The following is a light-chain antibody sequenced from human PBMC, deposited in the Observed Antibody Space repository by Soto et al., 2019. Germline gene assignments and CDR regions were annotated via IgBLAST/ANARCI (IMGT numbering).Light chain of an antibody. V-gene: IGLV2-14*03. J-gene: IGLJ1*01. CDR2: DVS. Sequence: QSALTQPTSVSGSPGQSITISCTGTSSDFGGYNYVSWYQHHPGKAPKLMICDVSDRPSGVSNRFSGSKSGNTASLTISGLQAEDEADYYCSSYTTGSTPWVFGTGTKVTVL. CDR3: SSYTTGSTPWV. CDR1: SSDFGGYNY.